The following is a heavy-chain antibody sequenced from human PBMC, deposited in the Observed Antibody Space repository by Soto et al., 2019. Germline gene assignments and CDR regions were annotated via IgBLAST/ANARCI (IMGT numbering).Heavy chain of an antibody. CDR2: IYPGDSDT. Sequence: PGESLKISCKGSGYNFTTYWIGWVRQMPGKGLEWMGIIYPGDSDTRYSPSFQGQVTISADKSITTAYLQWSSLKASDTAMYYCARHQEAATATTWDAFEFWGQGTMVTVSS. CDR3: ARHQEAATATTWDAFEF. J-gene: IGHJ3*01. D-gene: IGHD6-13*01. V-gene: IGHV5-51*01. CDR1: GYNFTTYW.